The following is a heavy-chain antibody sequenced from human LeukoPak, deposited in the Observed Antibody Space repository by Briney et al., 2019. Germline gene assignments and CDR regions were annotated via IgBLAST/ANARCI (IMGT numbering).Heavy chain of an antibody. CDR3: ARGRQWLAGGIVFDY. CDR2: IYTSGST. CDR1: GGSISSGSYY. J-gene: IGHJ4*02. V-gene: IGHV4-61*02. D-gene: IGHD6-19*01. Sequence: PSQTLSLTCTVSGGSISSGSYYWSWIRQPAGKGLEWIGRIYTSGSTNYNPSLKSRVTISVDTSKNQFSLKLSSVTAADTAVYYCARGRQWLAGGIVFDYWGQGTLVTVSS.